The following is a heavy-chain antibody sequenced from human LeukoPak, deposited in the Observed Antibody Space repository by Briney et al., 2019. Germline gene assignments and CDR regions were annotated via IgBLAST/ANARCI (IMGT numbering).Heavy chain of an antibody. V-gene: IGHV1-46*01. D-gene: IGHD3-16*01. CDR3: ARDFVWAVDY. Sequence: ASVKVSCTAFGFTFSSYHIHWVRQAPGQGLEWMGIIKPRDDSTIYAQKFQGRLIMTWDTSTSTAYMELSSLRSDDTALYYCARDFVWAVDYWGQGSLVTVSS. CDR1: GFTFSSYH. CDR2: IKPRDDST. J-gene: IGHJ4*02.